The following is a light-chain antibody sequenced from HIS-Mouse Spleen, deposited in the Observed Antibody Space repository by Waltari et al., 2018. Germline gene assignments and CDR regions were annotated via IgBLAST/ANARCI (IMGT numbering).Light chain of an antibody. Sequence: SSELTQDPAVSVALGQTVMITCQGDSLRSPYSSWYPQKPEQAPVLVIYGKNNRPSGIPDRFSGSSSGNTASLTITGAQAEDEADYYCNSRDSSGNHVVFGGGTKLTVL. J-gene: IGLJ2*01. CDR3: NSRDSSGNHVV. CDR2: GKN. V-gene: IGLV3-19*01. CDR1: SLRSPY.